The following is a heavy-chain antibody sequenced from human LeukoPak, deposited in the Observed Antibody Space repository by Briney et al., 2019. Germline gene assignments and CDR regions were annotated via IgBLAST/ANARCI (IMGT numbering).Heavy chain of an antibody. J-gene: IGHJ6*03. CDR1: GGSISSGSYY. D-gene: IGHD2-21*02. CDR2: IYTSGST. Sequence: SETLSLTCTVSGGSISSGSYYWSWIRQPAGKGLEWIGRIYTSGSTKYNPSLKSRVTISVDRSKNQCSLKLSSVAAADTAVYYCARTYCGGDCRGYYYHYYMDVWGKGTTVTISS. V-gene: IGHV4-61*02. CDR3: ARTYCGGDCRGYYYHYYMDV.